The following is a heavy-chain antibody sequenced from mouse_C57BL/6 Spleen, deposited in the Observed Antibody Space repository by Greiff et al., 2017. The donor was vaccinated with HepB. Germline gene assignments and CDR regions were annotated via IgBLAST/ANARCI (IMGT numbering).Heavy chain of an antibody. V-gene: IGHV1-26*01. CDR3: ARGIYYYGSSYVGAMDY. D-gene: IGHD1-1*01. CDR1: GYTFTDYY. CDR2: INPNNGGT. Sequence: EVQLQQSGPELVKPGASVKISCKASGYTFTDYYMNWVKQSHGKSLEWIGDINPNNGGTSYNQKFKGKATLTVDKSSSTAYMELRSLTSEDSAVYYCARGIYYYGSSYVGAMDYWGQGTSVTVSS. J-gene: IGHJ4*01.